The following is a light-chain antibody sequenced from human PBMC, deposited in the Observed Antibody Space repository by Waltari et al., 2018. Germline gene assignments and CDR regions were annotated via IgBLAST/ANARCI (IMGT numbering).Light chain of an antibody. J-gene: IGLJ3*02. CDR1: SSDVGRYNY. CDR3: CSYAGSYTLGV. CDR2: DVT. V-gene: IGLV2-11*01. Sequence: QSALTQPRSVSGSPGQSVTISCTGTSSDVGRYNYVSWFQQHPGKAPKLIIYDVTKRPSGVPDRFSGSKSGITASLTISGLQADDEADYYCCSYAGSYTLGVFGGGTKLTVL.